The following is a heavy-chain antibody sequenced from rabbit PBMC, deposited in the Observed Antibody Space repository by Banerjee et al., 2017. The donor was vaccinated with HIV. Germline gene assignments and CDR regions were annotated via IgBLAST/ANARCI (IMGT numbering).Heavy chain of an antibody. V-gene: IGHV1S40*01. Sequence: QSLEESGGDLVKPGASLTLTCTASGFTLSSNYWMCWVRQAPGKGLEWIACIYAGSSGSTYYASWAKGRFTISKTSSTTVTLQMTSLTAADTATYFCARVVDGYAGYAWATAYYFDLWGQGTLVTVS. CDR1: GFTLSSNYW. CDR3: ARVVDGYAGYAWATAYYFDL. J-gene: IGHJ4*01. CDR2: IYAGSSGST. D-gene: IGHD6-1*01.